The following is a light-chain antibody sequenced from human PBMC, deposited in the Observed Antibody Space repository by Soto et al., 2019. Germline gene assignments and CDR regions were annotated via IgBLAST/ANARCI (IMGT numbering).Light chain of an antibody. Sequence: DIQMTQSPSTVSGSVGDRVTITCRASQTISSWLAWYQQKPGKAPKLLIYKATTLKSGVPSRFSGRGSGTEFTLTISSLQPDDFATYYCQHYYSYSEAFXQGTKVDIK. CDR1: QTISSW. J-gene: IGKJ1*01. CDR2: KAT. CDR3: QHYYSYSEA. V-gene: IGKV1-5*03.